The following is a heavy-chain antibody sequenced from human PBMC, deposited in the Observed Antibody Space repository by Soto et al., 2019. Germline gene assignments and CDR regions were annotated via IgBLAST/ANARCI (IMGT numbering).Heavy chain of an antibody. J-gene: IGHJ4*02. D-gene: IGHD3-10*01. CDR3: ARDVSSDTTGFRGYDL. CDR2: FIPIFVSA. Sequence: ASVKVSCKASGGTVSSYAITWVRQAPGKGLEWMGVFIPIFVSAHYAPKFQGRITITADESTSTAYMELSGLTSEDTAIYYCARDVSSDTTGFRGYDLWGQGTQVTVSS. CDR1: GGTVSSYA. V-gene: IGHV1-69*13.